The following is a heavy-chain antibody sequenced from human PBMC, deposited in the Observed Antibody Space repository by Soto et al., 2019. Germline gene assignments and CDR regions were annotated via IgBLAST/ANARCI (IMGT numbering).Heavy chain of an antibody. CDR3: ARGYCSGGSCYINWFDP. V-gene: IGHV4-59*12. D-gene: IGHD2-15*01. CDR1: GGSISSYY. J-gene: IGHJ5*02. Sequence: SETLSLTCTVSGGSISSYYWSWIRQPPGRGLEWIGYISYSGSTNYNPSLKSRVTISVDRSKNQFSLKLSSVTAADTAVYYCARGYCSGGSCYINWFDPWGQGTLVTVSS. CDR2: ISYSGST.